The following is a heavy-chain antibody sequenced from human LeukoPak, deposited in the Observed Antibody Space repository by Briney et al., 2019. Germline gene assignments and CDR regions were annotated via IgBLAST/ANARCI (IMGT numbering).Heavy chain of an antibody. D-gene: IGHD3-22*01. Sequence: GGSLRLSCAASGFTFSDFGMHWVRQAPGKGLEWVAFIWYDGSKKYYADSVKGRFTISRDNSKNTLYLQMNSLRAEDTAVYYCGRRDYYDIKDRGQGTLVTVSS. V-gene: IGHV3-30*02. J-gene: IGHJ4*02. CDR3: GRRDYYDIKD. CDR2: IWYDGSKK. CDR1: GFTFSDFG.